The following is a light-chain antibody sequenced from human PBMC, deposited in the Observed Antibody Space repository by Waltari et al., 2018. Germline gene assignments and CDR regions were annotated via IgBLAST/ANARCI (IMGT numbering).Light chain of an antibody. J-gene: IGKJ4*01. V-gene: IGKV1-39*01. CDR2: AAS. Sequence: IQMTQSPSYLSASVGERVTITCRASQSVCSYLNWYQQKSGKAPRLLIYAASDLQSGVPSRFRGSGSETDFTLTISPLQPEDFATYYCQQSYKTLPTFGGGTKVEIK. CDR3: QQSYKTLPT. CDR1: QSVCSY.